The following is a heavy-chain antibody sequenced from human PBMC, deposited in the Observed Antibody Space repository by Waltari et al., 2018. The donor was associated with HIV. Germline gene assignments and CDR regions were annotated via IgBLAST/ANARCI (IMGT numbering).Heavy chain of an antibody. CDR2: VRSRSNNYAT. V-gene: IGHV3-73*01. Sequence: EGQLVESGGGLVQPGGSLSLSCIASGFTFSGSAIHWVRQAPGKGLEWVGRVRSRSNNYATDYAASLKGRFTISRDDSWNTAFLQMNGLRIEDTAVYFCVRLPSIWSSRAYWGQGTVVTVSS. CDR1: GFTFSGSA. J-gene: IGHJ4*02. D-gene: IGHD2-2*01. CDR3: VRLPSIWSSRAY.